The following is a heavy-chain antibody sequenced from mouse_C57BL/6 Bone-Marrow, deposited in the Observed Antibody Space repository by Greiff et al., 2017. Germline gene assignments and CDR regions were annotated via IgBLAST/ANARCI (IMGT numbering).Heavy chain of an antibody. CDR2: IYPGSGST. J-gene: IGHJ2*01. V-gene: IGHV1-55*01. D-gene: IGHD1-1*01. CDR1: GYTFTSYW. Sequence: QVQLQQPGAELVKPGASVKMSCKASGYTFTSYWITWVKQRPGQGLEWIGDIYPGSGSTNYNEKFKSKATLTVDTSSSTAYMQLSSLTSEDSAVYYCARPYYYGSSLDYWGQGTTLTVSS. CDR3: ARPYYYGSSLDY.